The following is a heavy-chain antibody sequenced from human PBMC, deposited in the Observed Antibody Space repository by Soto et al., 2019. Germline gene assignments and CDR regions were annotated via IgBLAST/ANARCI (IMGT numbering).Heavy chain of an antibody. J-gene: IGHJ6*02. D-gene: IGHD6-13*01. CDR3: ARCDSSSWYEVPNTPRYGMDV. CDR2: IIPIFGTA. Sequence: QVQLVQSGAEVKKPGSSVKVSCKASGGTFSSYAISWVRQAPGQGLEWMGGIIPIFGTANYAQKFQGRVTITADESTSTAYMEVSSLRSEDTAVYYCARCDSSSWYEVPNTPRYGMDVWGQGTTVTVSS. V-gene: IGHV1-69*01. CDR1: GGTFSSYA.